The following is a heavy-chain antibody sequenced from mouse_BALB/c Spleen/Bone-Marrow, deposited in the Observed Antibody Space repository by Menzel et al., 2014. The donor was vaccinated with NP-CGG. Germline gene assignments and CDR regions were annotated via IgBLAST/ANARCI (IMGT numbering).Heavy chain of an antibody. CDR2: INYSGST. Sequence: VQLQQSGPSLVKPSQTLSLTCSVTGDSITSGYWNWIRKFPGHKLEYMGYINYSGSTYYYPSLNSRISITRDTAKNLYNLQLNPGSTKATATYVCARSGRSGYHYYAMDYWGQGTPATVSS. D-gene: IGHD3-1*01. V-gene: IGHV3-8*02. CDR3: ARSGRSGYHYYAMDY. J-gene: IGHJ4*01. CDR1: GDSITSGY.